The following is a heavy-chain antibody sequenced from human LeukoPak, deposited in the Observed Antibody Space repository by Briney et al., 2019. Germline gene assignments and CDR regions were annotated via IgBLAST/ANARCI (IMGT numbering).Heavy chain of an antibody. J-gene: IGHJ4*02. D-gene: IGHD5-12*01. CDR2: NYYSGST. V-gene: IGHV4-30-4*01. CDR3: ARVYGGYGVFDY. CDR1: GGSISSGDYY. Sequence: SQTLSLTCTVSGGSISSGDYYWSWIRQPPGKGLEWIGYNYYSGSTYYNPSLKSRVTISVDTSKNQFSLKLSSVTAADTAVYYCARVYGGYGVFDYWGQGTLVTVSS.